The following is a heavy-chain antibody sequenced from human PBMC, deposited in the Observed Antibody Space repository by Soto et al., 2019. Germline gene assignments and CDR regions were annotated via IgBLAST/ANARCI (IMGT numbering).Heavy chain of an antibody. D-gene: IGHD3-3*01. CDR2: INHSGNT. J-gene: IGHJ4*02. CDR1: GASLSDNY. CDR3: VRDGMRYVDRSAYYNGPPLDS. V-gene: IGHV4-34*01. Sequence: SETLSLTCAVYGASLSDNYCNWLRQPPGKGLEWIGEINHSGNTNYNPSLRSRVTISIDTSKNQLSLNLRSVSAADTAIYYCVRDGMRYVDRSAYYNGPPLDSWCQGARVT.